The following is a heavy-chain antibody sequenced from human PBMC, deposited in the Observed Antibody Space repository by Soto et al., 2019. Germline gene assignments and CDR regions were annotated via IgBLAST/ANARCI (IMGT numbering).Heavy chain of an antibody. D-gene: IGHD2-21*02. J-gene: IGHJ4*02. V-gene: IGHV4-39*01. Sequence: PSETLSLTCTVSGGSISSSSYYWGWIRQPPGKGLEWIGSIYYSGSTYYNPSLKSRVTISVDTSKNQFSLKLSSVTAADTAVYYCASQGTYCGGDCSVFDYWGQGTLVPSPQ. CDR3: ASQGTYCGGDCSVFDY. CDR2: IYYSGST. CDR1: GGSISSSSYY.